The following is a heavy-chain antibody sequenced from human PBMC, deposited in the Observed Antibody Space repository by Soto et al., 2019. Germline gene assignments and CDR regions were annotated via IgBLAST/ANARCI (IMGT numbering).Heavy chain of an antibody. V-gene: IGHV3-7*01. CDR1: GFTFSNYW. D-gene: IGHD2-21*01. CDR2: IGQDGSQR. CDR3: ASARHIGP. Sequence: GGSLRLSCTASGFTFSNYWMSWVRQAPGKGLEWVANIGQDGSQRNYVDSVKGRFTISRDNAENSLYLQMNSLRAEDTAIYYCASARHIGPWGQGTLVTVS. J-gene: IGHJ5*02.